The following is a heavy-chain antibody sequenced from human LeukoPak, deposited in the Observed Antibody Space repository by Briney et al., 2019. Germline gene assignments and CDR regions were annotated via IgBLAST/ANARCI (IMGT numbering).Heavy chain of an antibody. D-gene: IGHD2-21*02. Sequence: ASVKVSCKASGYTFTGYFMHWMRQAPGQGLEWMGRLNPNSGVTNYAQKFQGRVTMTRDTSISTAYMELSRLRSDDTAVYYCARVLSCGGDCWKLDYWGQGTLVTVSS. V-gene: IGHV1-2*06. CDR3: ARVLSCGGDCWKLDY. CDR1: GYTFTGYF. J-gene: IGHJ4*02. CDR2: LNPNSGVT.